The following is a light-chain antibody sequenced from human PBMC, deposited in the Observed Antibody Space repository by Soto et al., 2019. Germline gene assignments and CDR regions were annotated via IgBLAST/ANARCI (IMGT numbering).Light chain of an antibody. CDR3: QSYDRSSPVV. Sequence: NFMLTQPHSVSESPGKTVTISCTRSSGSIASSYVHWYQQRPGSVPTTLSYEDNERPSGIPGRFSGSIDSSSNSASLTISGLRTADDADYYCQSYDRSSPVVFGGGTKLTVL. CDR2: EDN. V-gene: IGLV6-57*04. CDR1: SGSIASSY. J-gene: IGLJ2*01.